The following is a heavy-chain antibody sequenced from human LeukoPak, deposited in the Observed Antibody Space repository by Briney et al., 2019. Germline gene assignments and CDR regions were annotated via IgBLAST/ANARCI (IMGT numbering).Heavy chain of an antibody. CDR1: GGSISSHY. Sequence: SETLSLICTVSGGSISSHYWSWIRQSPEKGLEWIGYIHHGGSTNYNPSLKSRVTISVDTSKNQFSLKLSSVTAADTAVYYCARERQYYYDSSGYPIWGQGTMVTVSS. V-gene: IGHV4-59*11. CDR2: IHHGGST. J-gene: IGHJ3*02. D-gene: IGHD3-22*01. CDR3: ARERQYYYDSSGYPI.